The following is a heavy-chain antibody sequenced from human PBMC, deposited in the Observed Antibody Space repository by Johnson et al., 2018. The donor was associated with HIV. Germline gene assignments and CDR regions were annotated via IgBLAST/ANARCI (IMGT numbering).Heavy chain of an antibody. Sequence: QVHLVESGGGVVQPGGSLRLSCAASGFTFSSYGMHWVRQAPGKGLEWVAFIRYDGSNKYYADSVKGRFTISRDNSKNTLYLQMNSLRAEDTAVYYCARGRAYYYDSSGDAFDIWGQGTMVTVSS. CDR3: ARGRAYYYDSSGDAFDI. CDR1: GFTFSSYG. D-gene: IGHD3-22*01. J-gene: IGHJ3*02. V-gene: IGHV3-30*02. CDR2: IRYDGSNK.